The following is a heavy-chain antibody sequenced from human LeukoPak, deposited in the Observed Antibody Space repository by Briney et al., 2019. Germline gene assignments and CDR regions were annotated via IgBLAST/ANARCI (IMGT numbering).Heavy chain of an antibody. J-gene: IGHJ5*02. CDR3: ARDNVVPAAIHWFDP. Sequence: SETLSLTCAVSGGSISSYYWSWIRQPPGKRLEWIGYIYYSGSTNYNPSLKSRVTISVDTSKNQFSLKLSSVTAADTAVYYCARDNVVPAAIHWFDPWGQGTLVTVSS. CDR1: GGSISSYY. V-gene: IGHV4-59*01. D-gene: IGHD2-2*01. CDR2: IYYSGST.